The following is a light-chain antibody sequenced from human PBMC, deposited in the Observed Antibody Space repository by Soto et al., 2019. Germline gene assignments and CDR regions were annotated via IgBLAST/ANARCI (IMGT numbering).Light chain of an antibody. J-gene: IGKJ1*01. Sequence: DIQMTQSPSSLSISVGDIVTSTCRASQSISSYLNWYQQKPGKAPKLLIYAASSLQSGVPSRFSGSGSGTDFTLTISSLQPEDFANYYCQQSYSTPPTFGQGTQVDIK. CDR1: QSISSY. V-gene: IGKV1-39*01. CDR3: QQSYSTPPT. CDR2: AAS.